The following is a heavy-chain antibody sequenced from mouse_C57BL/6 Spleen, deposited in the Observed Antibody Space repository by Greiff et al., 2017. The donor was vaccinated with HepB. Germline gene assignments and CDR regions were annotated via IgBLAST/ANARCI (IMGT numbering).Heavy chain of an antibody. Sequence: QVQLQQSGAELVRPGASVTLSCKASGYTFTDYEMHWVKQTPVHGLEWIGAIDPETGGTAYNQKFKGKAILTADKSSSTAYMELRSLTSEDSAVYYCTRLPRQRDFDYWGQGTTLTVSS. CDR1: GYTFTDYE. CDR2: IDPETGGT. J-gene: IGHJ2*01. CDR3: TRLPRQRDFDY. D-gene: IGHD3-2*01. V-gene: IGHV1-15*01.